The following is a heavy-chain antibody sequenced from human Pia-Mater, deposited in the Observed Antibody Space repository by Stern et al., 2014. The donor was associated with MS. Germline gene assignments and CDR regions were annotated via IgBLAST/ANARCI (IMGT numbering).Heavy chain of an antibody. J-gene: IGHJ4*02. Sequence: EVQLMESGAELIRPGESLKISCKGSGFKFSIYWIAWVRQMPGKGLEGMGIIYPGDSETRYSPSFQGQVTMSADKSTSTAYPQWSSLNASDTAMYFCARQTTAXASDVWGQGTLVTVSS. D-gene: IGHD1-14*01. CDR3: ARQTTAXASDV. CDR2: IYPGDSET. CDR1: GFKFSIYW. V-gene: IGHV5-51*01.